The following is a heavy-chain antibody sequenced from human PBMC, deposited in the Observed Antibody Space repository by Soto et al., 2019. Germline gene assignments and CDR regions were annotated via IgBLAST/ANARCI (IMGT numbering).Heavy chain of an antibody. D-gene: IGHD2-2*01. J-gene: IGHJ4*02. Sequence: QVQLVESGGGVVQPGRSLRLSCAASGFTFSSYGMHWVRQAPGKGLEWVAVIWSGGSNENYADSVKGRFTISRDKSKNMLYLQMNSLRAEDTAVYYCARGPGTSYFDYWGQGSLVTVSS. CDR1: GFTFSSYG. CDR3: ARGPGTSYFDY. CDR2: IWSGGSNE. V-gene: IGHV3-33*01.